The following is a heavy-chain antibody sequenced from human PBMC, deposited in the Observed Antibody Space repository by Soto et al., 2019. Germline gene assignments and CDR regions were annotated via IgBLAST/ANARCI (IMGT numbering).Heavy chain of an antibody. CDR1: GFTFSSYS. D-gene: IGHD1-7*01. Sequence: GGSLRLSCAASGFTFSSYSMNWVRQAPGKGLEWVSSISSSSSYIYYADSVKGRFTISRDNAKNSLYLQMNSLRAEDTAVYYCARDPPITGTTRGPGNHMDVWGKGTTVTVSS. J-gene: IGHJ6*03. CDR3: ARDPPITGTTRGPGNHMDV. V-gene: IGHV3-21*01. CDR2: ISSSSSYI.